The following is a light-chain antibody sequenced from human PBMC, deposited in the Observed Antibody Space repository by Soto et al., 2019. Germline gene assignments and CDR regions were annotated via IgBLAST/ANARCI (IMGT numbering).Light chain of an antibody. Sequence: EIVRTQSPATLAVSPRERATLSCRARQSVSSNLAWYQQKPCQAPRLLIYVASTRATGIPARLSGSGSGTEFTLNISSLQSEDFAVYYCQQYNNWPSYTFGQGTKLEIK. CDR2: VAS. CDR1: QSVSSN. V-gene: IGKV3-15*01. CDR3: QQYNNWPSYT. J-gene: IGKJ2*01.